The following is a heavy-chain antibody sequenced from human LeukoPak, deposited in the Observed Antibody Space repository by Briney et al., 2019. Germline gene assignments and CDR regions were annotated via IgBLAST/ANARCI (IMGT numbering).Heavy chain of an antibody. J-gene: IGHJ4*02. Sequence: SETLSLTCTVSGGSISSNSYYWVWIRQPPGKGLEWIGYIYHSGSTYYDPSLKSRVTISVDRSKNRFSLKLSSVTAADTAVYYCARAPDCSSTSCYFDYWGQGTQVTVSS. CDR3: ARAPDCSSTSCYFDY. D-gene: IGHD2-2*01. CDR2: IYHSGST. CDR1: GGSISSNSYY. V-gene: IGHV4-39*07.